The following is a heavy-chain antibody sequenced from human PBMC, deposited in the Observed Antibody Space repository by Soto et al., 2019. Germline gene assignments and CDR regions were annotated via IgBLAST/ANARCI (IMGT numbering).Heavy chain of an antibody. J-gene: IGHJ6*02. CDR1: GFTFSSYA. D-gene: IGHD2-15*01. CDR3: ARDCSGGSCRGYYYYGMDV. V-gene: IGHV3-30-3*01. CDR2: ISYDGSNK. Sequence: GGSLRLSCAASGFTFSSYAMHWVRQAPGKGLEWVAIISYDGSNKYYADSVKGRFTISRDNSKNTLYLQMNSLRPEDTAVYYCARDCSGGSCRGYYYYGMDVWGQGTPVTVSS.